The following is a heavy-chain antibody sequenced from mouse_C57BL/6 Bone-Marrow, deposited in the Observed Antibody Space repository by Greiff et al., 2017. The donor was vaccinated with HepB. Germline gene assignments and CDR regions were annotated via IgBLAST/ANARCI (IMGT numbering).Heavy chain of an antibody. V-gene: IGHV1-81*01. CDR1: GYTFTSYG. D-gene: IGHD1-1*01. CDR2: IYPRSGNT. J-gene: IGHJ1*03. Sequence: VHLVESGAELARPGASVKLSCKASGYTFTSYGISWVKQRTGQGLEWIGEIYPRSGNTYYNEKFKGKATLTADKSSSTAYMELRSLTSEDSAVYFCARQDYGTPFWYFDVWGTGTTVTVYS. CDR3: ARQDYGTPFWYFDV.